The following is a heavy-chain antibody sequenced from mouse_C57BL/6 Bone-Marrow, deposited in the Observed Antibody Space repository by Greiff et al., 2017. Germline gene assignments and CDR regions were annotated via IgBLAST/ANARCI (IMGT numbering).Heavy chain of an antibody. J-gene: IGHJ1*03. D-gene: IGHD1-1*01. Sequence: QVQLQQPGAELVKPGASVKMSCKASGYTFTSYWITWVKQRPGQGLEWIGDIYPGSGSTNYNEKFRSKATLTVDTSSSTADMQLSSLTSEDSAVYYCAKGSSRGWYFDVWGTGTTVTVSS. CDR2: IYPGSGST. V-gene: IGHV1-55*01. CDR1: GYTFTSYW. CDR3: AKGSSRGWYFDV.